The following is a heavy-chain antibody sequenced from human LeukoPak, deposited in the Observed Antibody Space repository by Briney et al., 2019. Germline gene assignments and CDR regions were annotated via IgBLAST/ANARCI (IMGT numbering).Heavy chain of an antibody. CDR3: AKFATVTVPNWLDF. Sequence: SETLSLTCAVYGGSFSGYYWSWIRQPPGKGLEWIGEINHSGSTNYNPSLNSRATMSVDTSKNQFSLKVSSVTAVDTAVYYCAKFATVTVPNWLDFWGQGILVTVSS. CDR2: INHSGST. D-gene: IGHD4-17*01. CDR1: GGSFSGYY. J-gene: IGHJ5*01. V-gene: IGHV4-34*01.